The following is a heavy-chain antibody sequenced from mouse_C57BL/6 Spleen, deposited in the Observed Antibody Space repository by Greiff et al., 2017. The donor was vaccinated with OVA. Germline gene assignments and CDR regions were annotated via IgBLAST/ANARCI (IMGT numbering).Heavy chain of an antibody. Sequence: VQLQQPGAELVKPGASVKLSCKASGYTFTSYWMHWVKQRPGRGLEWIGRIDPNSGGTKYNEKFKSKATLTVDKPSSTVYMQLSSLTSEDSAVYYCARMDDSYFDYWGQGTTLTVSS. J-gene: IGHJ2*01. CDR1: GYTFTSYW. V-gene: IGHV1-72*01. CDR3: ARMDDSYFDY. CDR2: IDPNSGGT. D-gene: IGHD2-4*01.